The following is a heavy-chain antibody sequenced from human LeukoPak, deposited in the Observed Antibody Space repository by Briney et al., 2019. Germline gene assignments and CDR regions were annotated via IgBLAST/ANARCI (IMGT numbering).Heavy chain of an antibody. Sequence: SETLSLTCAVYGGSFSGYYWSWIRQPPGKGLEWIGEINHSGSTNYNPSLKSRVTISVDTSKNQFSLKLSSVTAADTAVYYCARSERLRYFDWSPPDYWGQGTLVTVSS. CDR3: ARSERLRYFDWSPPDY. V-gene: IGHV4-34*01. D-gene: IGHD3-9*01. CDR1: GGSFSGYY. J-gene: IGHJ4*02. CDR2: INHSGST.